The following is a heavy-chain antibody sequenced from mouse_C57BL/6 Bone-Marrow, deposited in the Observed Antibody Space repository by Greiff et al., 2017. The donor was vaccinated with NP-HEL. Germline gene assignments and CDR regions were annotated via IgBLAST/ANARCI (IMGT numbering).Heavy chain of an antibody. CDR1: GYSITSGYY. D-gene: IGHD2-3*01. J-gene: IGHJ4*01. CDR2: ISYDGSN. Sequence: EVQLVESGPGLVKPSQSLSLTCSVTGYSITSGYYWNWIRQFPGNKLEWMGYISYDGSNNYNPSLKNRISITRDTSKNQFFLKLNSVTTEDTATYYCARARYDGLYALDYWGQGTSVTVSS. V-gene: IGHV3-6*01. CDR3: ARARYDGLYALDY.